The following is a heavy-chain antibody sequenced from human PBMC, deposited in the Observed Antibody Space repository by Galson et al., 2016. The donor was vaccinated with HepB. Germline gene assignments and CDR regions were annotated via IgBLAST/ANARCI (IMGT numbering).Heavy chain of an antibody. D-gene: IGHD6-19*01. CDR2: ISGGGVNT. CDR1: GISVSSYA. CDR3: AKGSYSSGSAVNWFDP. J-gene: IGHJ5*02. V-gene: IGHV3-23*01. Sequence: SLRLSCAISGISVSSYAMNWVRQAPGKGLEWVSRISGGGVNTYYGDSVEGRFTISRDNSKNTLYLQMNSLGVEDTALYYCAKGSYSSGSAVNWFDPWGQGTLVTVSS.